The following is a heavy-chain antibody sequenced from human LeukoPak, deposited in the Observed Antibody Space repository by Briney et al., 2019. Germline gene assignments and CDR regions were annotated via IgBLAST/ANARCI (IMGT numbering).Heavy chain of an antibody. J-gene: IGHJ3*02. CDR1: GGSISSYY. Sequence: SETLSPTCTVSGGSISSYYWSWIRQPAGKGLEWIGRIYTSGSTNYNPSLKSRVTMSVDTSKDQFSLKLSSVTAADTAVYYCARAGAGIAAAGTLAFDIWGQGTMVTVSS. CDR2: IYTSGST. V-gene: IGHV4-4*07. CDR3: ARAGAGIAAAGTLAFDI. D-gene: IGHD6-13*01.